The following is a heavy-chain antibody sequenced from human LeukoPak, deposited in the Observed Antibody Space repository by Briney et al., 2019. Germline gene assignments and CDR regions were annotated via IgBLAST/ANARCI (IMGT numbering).Heavy chain of an antibody. D-gene: IGHD5-18*01. V-gene: IGHV1-69*04. Sequence: SVKVSCKASGYTFTSYDINWVRQAPGQGLEWMGRIIPILGIANYAQKFQGRVTITADKSTSTAYMELSSLRSEDTAVYYCASIVDTAVFDYWGQGTLVAVSS. CDR1: GYTFTSYD. CDR3: ASIVDTAVFDY. CDR2: IIPILGIA. J-gene: IGHJ4*02.